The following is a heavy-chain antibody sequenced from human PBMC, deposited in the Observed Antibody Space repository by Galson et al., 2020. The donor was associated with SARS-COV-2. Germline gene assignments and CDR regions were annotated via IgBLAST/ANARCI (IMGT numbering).Heavy chain of an antibody. J-gene: IGHJ6*02. CDR1: GITFSSYG. CDR2: IWYDGSNK. D-gene: IGHD3-9*01. Sequence: GGSLRLPCAVSGITFSSYGMHWVRQAPGKGLEWVAVIWYDGSNKYYADSVKGRFTISRDNSKNTLYLQMNSLRAEDTAVYYCAKDLWYYGVLAGYDPGYYYYDMDGWGQGTTVTVAS. V-gene: IGHV3-33*06. CDR3: AKDLWYYGVLAGYDPGYYYYDMDG.